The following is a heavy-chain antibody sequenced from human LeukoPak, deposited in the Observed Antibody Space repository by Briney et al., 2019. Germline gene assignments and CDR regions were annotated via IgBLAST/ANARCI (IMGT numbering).Heavy chain of an antibody. CDR2: INHSGSS. Sequence: SETLSLTCAVYGESFKDYYWNWIRQPPGKGLEWIGEINHSGSSNYNPSLKSRVTISVDTSKNQFSLKLSSVTAADTAVYYCARDVPWPDREGHDFDYWGQGTLVTVSS. CDR3: ARDVPWPDREGHDFDY. V-gene: IGHV4-34*01. J-gene: IGHJ4*02. D-gene: IGHD1-14*01. CDR1: GESFKDYY.